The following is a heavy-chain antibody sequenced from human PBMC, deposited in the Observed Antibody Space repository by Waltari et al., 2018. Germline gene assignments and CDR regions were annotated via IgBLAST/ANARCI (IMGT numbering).Heavy chain of an antibody. CDR2: MSDSGVFP. D-gene: IGHD3-22*01. V-gene: IGHV3-23*01. J-gene: IGHJ4*02. CDR1: GFTFINYA. Sequence: EGHLLESGGGLVQPGGSLRLSCVASGFTFINYAMSWVRQAPGRGLGWVSGMSDSGVFPKYADSVKGRFTVSRDNSKNTLYLQLNSLRAEDTAVYYCARHLYSIDYLELDNWGQGTLVTVSS. CDR3: ARHLYSIDYLELDN.